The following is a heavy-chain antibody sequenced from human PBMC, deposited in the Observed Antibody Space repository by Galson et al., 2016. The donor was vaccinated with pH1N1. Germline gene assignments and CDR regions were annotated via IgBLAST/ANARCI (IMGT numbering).Heavy chain of an antibody. CDR2: ISYDGSVE. Sequence: SLRLSCAASGFSFSNYGMHWVRQAPGKGLEWMAVISYDGSVEYYGDSVKGRFSISRDNSKNTLYLQMNSLRPEDTAVYYCAKESGEDWSGSKRYSFDYWGQGALVTVSS. CDR3: AKESGEDWSGSKRYSFDY. CDR1: GFSFSNYG. J-gene: IGHJ4*02. V-gene: IGHV3-30*18. D-gene: IGHD3-3*01.